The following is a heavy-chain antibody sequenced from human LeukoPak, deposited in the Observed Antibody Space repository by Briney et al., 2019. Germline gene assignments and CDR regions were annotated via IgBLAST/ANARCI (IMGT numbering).Heavy chain of an antibody. J-gene: IGHJ5*02. CDR1: GYTLTGYY. Sequence: ASVKVSCKASGYTLTGYYMHWVRQAPGQGLEWMGRSNPNSGGTNHAQKFQGRVTMTRDTSISTAYVELSRLRSDDTAVYYCVGGDSSSWYAGYQPRRYNWFDPWGQGTLVTVSS. D-gene: IGHD6-13*01. V-gene: IGHV1-2*06. CDR2: SNPNSGGT. CDR3: VGGDSSSWYAGYQPRRYNWFDP.